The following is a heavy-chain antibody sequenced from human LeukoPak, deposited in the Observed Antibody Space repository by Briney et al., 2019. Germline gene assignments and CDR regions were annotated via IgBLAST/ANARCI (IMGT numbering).Heavy chain of an antibody. D-gene: IGHD4-17*01. V-gene: IGHV4-59*01. CDR2: IYYSGST. Sequence: SETLSLTCTASGGSISSYYWSWIRQPPGKGLEWIGYIYYSGSTNYNPSLKSRVTISVDTSKNQFSLKLSSVTAADTAVYYCARDLMTTVTTGWYFDLWGRGTLVTVSS. J-gene: IGHJ2*01. CDR1: GGSISSYY. CDR3: ARDLMTTVTTGWYFDL.